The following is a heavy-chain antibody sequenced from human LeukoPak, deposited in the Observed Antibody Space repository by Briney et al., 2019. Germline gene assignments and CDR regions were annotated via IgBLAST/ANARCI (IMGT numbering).Heavy chain of an antibody. CDR2: ISAYNGNT. V-gene: IGHV1-18*01. J-gene: IGHJ4*02. CDR1: GYTFTSYG. D-gene: IGHD3-10*01. CDR3: ARDLDWGYIGSGPLGY. Sequence: ASVKVSCKASGYTFTSYGISWVRQAPGQGLEWMGWISAYNGNTNYAQKLQGRVTMTTDTSTSTAYMELRSLRSDDTAVYYCARDLDWGYIGSGPLGYWGQGTLVTVSS.